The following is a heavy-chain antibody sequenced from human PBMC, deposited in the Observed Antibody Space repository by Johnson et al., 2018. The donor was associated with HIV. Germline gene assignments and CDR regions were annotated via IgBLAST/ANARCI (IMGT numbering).Heavy chain of an antibody. CDR3: ARDGGSSPVQGAFDI. CDR2: IYSGGST. CDR1: GFTVSSNY. V-gene: IGHV3-66*01. J-gene: IGHJ3*02. D-gene: IGHD3-16*01. Sequence: VQLVESGGGLVQPGGSLRLSCAASGFTVSSNYMSWVRQAPGKGLEWVSVIYSGGSTYYADSVKGRFTISRDNSKNTLYLQMNSLRAVDTAVYYCARDGGSSPVQGAFDIWGQGTMVTVSS.